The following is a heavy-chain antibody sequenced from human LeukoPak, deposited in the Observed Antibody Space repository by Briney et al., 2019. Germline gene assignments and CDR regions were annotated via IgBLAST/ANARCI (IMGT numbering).Heavy chain of an antibody. V-gene: IGHV3-30*02. CDR1: GFTFSSYG. D-gene: IGHD6-13*01. Sequence: PGGSLRLSCAASGFTFSSYGMHWVRQAPGKGLEWVAFIRYDGSNKYYADSVKGRFTISRDNSKNTLHLQINSLRGEDTAVYYCAKDDGSWYYFDYWGQGTLVTVSS. CDR2: IRYDGSNK. CDR3: AKDDGSWYYFDY. J-gene: IGHJ4*02.